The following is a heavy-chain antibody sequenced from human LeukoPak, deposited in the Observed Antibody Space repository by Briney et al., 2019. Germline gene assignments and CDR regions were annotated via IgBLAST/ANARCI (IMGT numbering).Heavy chain of an antibody. V-gene: IGHV1-2*02. Sequence: ASVKVSCKASGYTFTGYYMHWVRQAPGQGLEWMGWINPNRGGTNYAQKLQGRATMTRDTSISTAYMEQSRLRSDDTAVYYCARFSDYGDCFDYGGQGTLVTVSS. CDR1: GYTFTGYY. CDR3: ARFSDYGDCFDY. D-gene: IGHD4-17*01. J-gene: IGHJ4*02. CDR2: INPNRGGT.